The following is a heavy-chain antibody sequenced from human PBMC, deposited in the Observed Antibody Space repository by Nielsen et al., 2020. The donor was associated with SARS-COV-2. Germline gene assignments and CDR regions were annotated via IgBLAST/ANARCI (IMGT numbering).Heavy chain of an antibody. D-gene: IGHD5-18*01. CDR2: ISAYNGNT. CDR3: ASYELSGYSYGFDY. Sequence: ASVKVSCKASGYILTDYAISWVRQAPGQGLEWMGWISAYNGNTNYAQKLQGRVTMTTDTSTSTAYMELRSLRSDDTAVYYCASYELSGYSYGFDYWGQGTLVTVSS. CDR1: GYILTDYA. J-gene: IGHJ4*02. V-gene: IGHV1-18*01.